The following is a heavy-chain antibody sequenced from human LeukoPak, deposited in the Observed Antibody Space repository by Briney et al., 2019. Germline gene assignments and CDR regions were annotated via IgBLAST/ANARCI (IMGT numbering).Heavy chain of an antibody. CDR3: ARRPNSDGSGYPFDY. D-gene: IGHD3-22*01. CDR2: IYQGERT. J-gene: IGHJ4*02. Sequence: SETLSLTCAVSGSSISNDNWWSWVRQPPGKGLEWIGDIYQGERTNYDPSLRSRVTISLDKSKNQFSLKLSSVTAADTAVYYCARRPNSDGSGYPFDYWGQGTLVTVSS. V-gene: IGHV4-4*02. CDR1: GSSISNDNW.